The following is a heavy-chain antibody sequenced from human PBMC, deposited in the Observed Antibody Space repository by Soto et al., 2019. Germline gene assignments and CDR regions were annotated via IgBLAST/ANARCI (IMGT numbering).Heavy chain of an antibody. V-gene: IGHV3-23*01. CDR3: AKDPYMVRGVIYFEPFHYFDY. J-gene: IGHJ4*02. D-gene: IGHD3-10*01. Sequence: PGGSLRLSCAASGFTFSSYAMSWVRQAPGKGLEWVSAISGSGGSTYYADSVKGRFTISRDNSKNTLYLQMNSLRAEDTAVYYCAKDPYMVRGVIYFEPFHYFDYWGQGTLVTVSS. CDR2: ISGSGGST. CDR1: GFTFSSYA.